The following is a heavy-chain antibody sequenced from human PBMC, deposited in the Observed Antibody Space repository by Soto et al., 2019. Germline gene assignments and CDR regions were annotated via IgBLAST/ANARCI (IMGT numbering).Heavy chain of an antibody. CDR3: ARAILPTHDYGDLTSRYYFDY. Sequence: QVQLVESGGGLVKPGGSLRLSCAASGFTFSDYYMSWIRQAPGKGLEWVSYISSSGSTIYYADSVKGRFTISRDNAKNSLYLQMNSLRAEDTAVYYCARAILPTHDYGDLTSRYYFDYWGQGTLVTVSS. V-gene: IGHV3-11*01. J-gene: IGHJ4*02. D-gene: IGHD4-17*01. CDR1: GFTFSDYY. CDR2: ISSSGSTI.